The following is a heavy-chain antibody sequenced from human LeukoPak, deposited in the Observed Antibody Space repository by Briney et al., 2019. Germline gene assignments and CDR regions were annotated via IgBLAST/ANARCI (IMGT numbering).Heavy chain of an antibody. CDR3: ARDLGSGGSCYRN. Sequence: GGSLRLSCAGSKFTLSSSWMSWLRQAPGKGLEWVANIKDDGSEKYYVDSVEGRFTISRDNAKNSLYLQMNSLGVEDTAVYFCARDLGSGGSCYRNWGQGTLVTVSS. D-gene: IGHD2-15*01. J-gene: IGHJ4*02. V-gene: IGHV3-7*01. CDR2: IKDDGSEK. CDR1: KFTLSSSW.